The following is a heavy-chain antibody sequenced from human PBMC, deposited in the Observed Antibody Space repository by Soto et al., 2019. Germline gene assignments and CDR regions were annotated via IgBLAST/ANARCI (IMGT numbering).Heavy chain of an antibody. CDR1: GFTFSSYS. Sequence: GGSLRLSSAASGFTFSSYSIICVRPAPGKGLEWVSYISSSSSTIYYADSVKGRFTISRDNAKNSLYLQMNSLRAEDTAVYYCARDPYSGSYFDYWGQGSLVTVSS. CDR3: ARDPYSGSYFDY. V-gene: IGHV3-48*01. J-gene: IGHJ4*02. D-gene: IGHD1-26*01. CDR2: ISSSSSTI.